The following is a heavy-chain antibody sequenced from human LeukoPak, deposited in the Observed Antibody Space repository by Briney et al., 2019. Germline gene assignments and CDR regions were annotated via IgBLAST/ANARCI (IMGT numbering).Heavy chain of an antibody. J-gene: IGHJ3*02. Sequence: SETLSLTCAVYGGSFSGYYWSWIRQPPGKGLEWIGEINHSGSTNYNPSLKSRVTISVDTSKNQFSLKLSSVTAADTAVYYCARGRGRWPQFNAFDIWGQGTMVTVSS. CDR1: GGSFSGYY. CDR2: INHSGST. CDR3: ARGRGRWPQFNAFDI. D-gene: IGHD5-24*01. V-gene: IGHV4-34*01.